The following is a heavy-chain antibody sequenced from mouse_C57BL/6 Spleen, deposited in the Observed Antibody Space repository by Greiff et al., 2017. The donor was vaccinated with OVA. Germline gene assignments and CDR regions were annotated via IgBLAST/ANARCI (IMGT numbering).Heavy chain of an antibody. CDR1: GFTFSDYY. CDR2: INYDGSST. Sequence: EVQRVESEGGLVQPGSSMKLSCTASGFTFSDYYMAWVRQVPEKGLEWVANINYDGSSTYYLDSLKSRFIISRDNAKNILYLQMSSLKSEDTATYYCARDDSSGVLDYWGQGTTLTVSS. J-gene: IGHJ2*01. V-gene: IGHV5-16*01. CDR3: ARDDSSGVLDY. D-gene: IGHD3-2*02.